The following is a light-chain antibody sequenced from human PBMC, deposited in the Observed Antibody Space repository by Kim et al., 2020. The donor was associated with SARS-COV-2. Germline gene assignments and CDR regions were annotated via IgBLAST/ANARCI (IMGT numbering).Light chain of an antibody. Sequence: ASVRLTCTRGSRHSAYAIAWHQQQPEKGPRHLLRVTSDGNLIKGDGIPDRFSGSRSGAERYLTISSLQSEDEADYYCQTWDTGIQIFGGGTQLTVL. CDR3: QTWDTGIQI. CDR2: VTSDGNL. J-gene: IGLJ2*01. CDR1: SRHSAYA. V-gene: IGLV4-69*01.